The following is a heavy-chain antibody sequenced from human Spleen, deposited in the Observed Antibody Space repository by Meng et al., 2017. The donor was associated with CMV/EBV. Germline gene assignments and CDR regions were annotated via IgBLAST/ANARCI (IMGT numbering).Heavy chain of an antibody. V-gene: IGHV3-11*04. CDR1: FSDYY. Sequence: FSDYYMSWSRRGPGKGLECVSYISSSGNTIYYGDSVKGRFTISRDNAKNSLYLQMDSLRAEDTAVYYCARSLGYYDSSGYYYNWFDPWGQGTLVTVSS. D-gene: IGHD3-22*01. CDR3: ARSLGYYDSSGYYYNWFDP. CDR2: ISSSGNTI. J-gene: IGHJ5*02.